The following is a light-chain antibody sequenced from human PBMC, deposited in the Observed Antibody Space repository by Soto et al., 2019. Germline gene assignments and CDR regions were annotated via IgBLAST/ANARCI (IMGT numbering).Light chain of an antibody. J-gene: IGKJ5*01. CDR2: RTS. CDR3: QHFGGSLPVT. Sequence: PGQRATLSCRASQSVSGDYIAWYQQKSGQAPRLLIFRTSLRPTGIPDRFSGSGSGTDFTLTISRLEPEDFAVYYCQHFGGSLPVTFSQGTRLEIK. V-gene: IGKV3-20*01. CDR1: QSVSGDY.